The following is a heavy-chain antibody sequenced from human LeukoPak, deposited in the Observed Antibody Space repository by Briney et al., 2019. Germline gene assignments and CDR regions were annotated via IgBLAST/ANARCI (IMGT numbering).Heavy chain of an antibody. J-gene: IGHJ4*02. Sequence: GGSLRLSCAASGFTFNNYAMTWVRQAPWKGLEWVSAMSGSGDITYYADSVKGRFTISRDNSKNTLYLQMNSLRAEDTAVYYCARDLGYCTNGVCHTRFDYWGQGTLVAVSS. CDR3: ARDLGYCTNGVCHTRFDY. CDR2: MSGSGDIT. CDR1: GFTFNNYA. D-gene: IGHD2-8*01. V-gene: IGHV3-23*01.